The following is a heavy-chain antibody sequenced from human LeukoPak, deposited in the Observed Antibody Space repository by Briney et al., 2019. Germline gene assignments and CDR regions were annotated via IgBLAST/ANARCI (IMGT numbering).Heavy chain of an antibody. CDR1: VGTFSSYA. V-gene: IGHV1-69*13. D-gene: IGHD2-2*01. CDR2: IIPIFGTA. CDR3: ARDCSSTSCSIGNYYYYYGMDV. J-gene: IGHJ6*02. Sequence: GASVKVSCKASVGTFSSYAISWVRQAPGQGLEWMGGIIPIFGTANYAQKFQGRVTITADESTSTAYMELSSLRSEDTAVYYCARDCSSTSCSIGNYYYYYGMDVWGQGTTVTVSS.